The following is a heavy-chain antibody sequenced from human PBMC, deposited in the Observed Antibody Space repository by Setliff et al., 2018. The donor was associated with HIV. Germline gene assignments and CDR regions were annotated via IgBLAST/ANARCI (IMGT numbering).Heavy chain of an antibody. CDR2: IYQNGNT. CDR3: ARQAWHYDRDGYFIDY. Sequence: SETLSLTCSVSGYFISNGYYWGWIRQPPGKGLEWVGTIYQNGNTYYSPSLESRVSVSMDMSRNQLSVKLNSATAADTAVYYCARQAWHYDRDGYFIDYWGQGKQVTVSS. J-gene: IGHJ4*02. V-gene: IGHV4-38-2*02. CDR1: GYFISNGYY. D-gene: IGHD3-22*01.